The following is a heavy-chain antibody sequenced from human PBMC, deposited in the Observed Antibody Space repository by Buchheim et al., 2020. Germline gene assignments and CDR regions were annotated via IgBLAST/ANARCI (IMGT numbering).Heavy chain of an antibody. CDR2: IGHTGDT. Sequence: QVQLQESGPGLVKPSQTLSLTCTVSGGSISSGDYYWSWIRQPPGKGLEWIAIIGHTGDTYYNPSLQSRVTISVDTSKKQFSLKLSSVTAADTAVYYCARHRTVTGSSLSDYWGQGTL. J-gene: IGHJ4*02. D-gene: IGHD1-26*01. CDR1: GGSISSGDYY. CDR3: ARHRTVTGSSLSDY. V-gene: IGHV4-39*01.